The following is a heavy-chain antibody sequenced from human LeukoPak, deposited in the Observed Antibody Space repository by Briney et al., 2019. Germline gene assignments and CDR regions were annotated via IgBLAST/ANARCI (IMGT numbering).Heavy chain of an antibody. D-gene: IGHD6-13*01. CDR1: GFTISSYS. Sequence: GGSLRLSCAASGFTISSYSMNWVRQTPGKGLEWVSSISSSSSYIYYADSVKGRFTISRDNAKNSLYLQMNSLRAEDTAVYYCARDIAVYSSSWYGGMDVWGQGTTVTVSS. CDR2: ISSSSSYI. CDR3: ARDIAVYSSSWYGGMDV. J-gene: IGHJ6*02. V-gene: IGHV3-21*01.